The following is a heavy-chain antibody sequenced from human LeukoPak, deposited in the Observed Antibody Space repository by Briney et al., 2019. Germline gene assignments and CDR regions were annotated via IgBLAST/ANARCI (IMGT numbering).Heavy chain of an antibody. CDR2: ISSSSSYI. J-gene: IGHJ4*02. CDR1: GFTFSSYS. D-gene: IGHD3-22*01. CDR3: AREGGYYDSSGPAAYFDY. V-gene: IGHV3-21*01. Sequence: NPGGSLRLSCAASGFTFSSYSMNWVRQAPGKGLEWVSSISSSSSYIYYADSVKGRFTISRDNAKNSLYLQMNSLRAEDTAVYYCAREGGYYDSSGPAAYFDYWGQGTLVTVSS.